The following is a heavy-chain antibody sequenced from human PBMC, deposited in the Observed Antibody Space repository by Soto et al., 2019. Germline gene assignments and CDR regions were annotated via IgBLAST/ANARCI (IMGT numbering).Heavy chain of an antibody. CDR2: INAGNGNT. CDR1: GYTFTSYV. Sequence: ASLKVSCKASGYTFTSYVMHWVRQAPGQRLEWMGWINAGNGNTKYSQNFQGRVTITRDTSASTGYMELSSLRSEDTAVYYCAKQGENYDFWSGSGHFEYWGQGTLVTVAS. D-gene: IGHD3-3*01. J-gene: IGHJ4*02. V-gene: IGHV1-3*01. CDR3: AKQGENYDFWSGSGHFEY.